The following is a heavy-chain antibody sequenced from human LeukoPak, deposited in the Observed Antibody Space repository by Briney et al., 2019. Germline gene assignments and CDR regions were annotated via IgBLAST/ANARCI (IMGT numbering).Heavy chain of an antibody. D-gene: IGHD3-10*01. CDR2: IYSSGST. J-gene: IGHJ3*01. Sequence: SETLSLTCTVSGDSATSFYWSWIRQPPGKGLEWIGYIYSSGSTDFNPSLKSRVSMSVDTSKNQVNLNLSSVTTADTAVYYCATEIVMSRGVITDAFDVWGHGTRVTVSS. CDR1: GDSATSFY. V-gene: IGHV4-59*02. CDR3: ATEIVMSRGVITDAFDV.